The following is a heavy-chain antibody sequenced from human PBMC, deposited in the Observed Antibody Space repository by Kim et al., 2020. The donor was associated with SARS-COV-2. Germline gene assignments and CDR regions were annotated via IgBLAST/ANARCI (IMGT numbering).Heavy chain of an antibody. CDR3: ARDNYGDYPD. D-gene: IGHD3-16*01. J-gene: IGHJ4*02. V-gene: IGHV3-7*01. Sequence: YVDSVRGRFTISKDNAKSSVDLQMGSLRVEDTAVYYCARDNYGDYPDWGQGTLVTVSS.